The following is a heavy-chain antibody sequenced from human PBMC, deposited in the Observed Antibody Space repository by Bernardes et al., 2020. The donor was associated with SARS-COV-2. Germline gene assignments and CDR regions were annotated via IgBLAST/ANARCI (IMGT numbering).Heavy chain of an antibody. V-gene: IGHV2-5*02. CDR2: LYWDDDK. CDR1: GFSLSTSGVG. CDR3: AHKVGSSWYGDWFDP. Sequence: SGPMLVKPTQTLTLTCSFSGFSLSTSGVGVGWIRQPPGKALEWLALLYWDDDKRYSPSLKSRLTITKDTSKNQVVLTMTNMDPVDTATYYCAHKVGSSWYGDWFDPWGQGTLVTVSS. J-gene: IGHJ5*02. D-gene: IGHD6-13*01.